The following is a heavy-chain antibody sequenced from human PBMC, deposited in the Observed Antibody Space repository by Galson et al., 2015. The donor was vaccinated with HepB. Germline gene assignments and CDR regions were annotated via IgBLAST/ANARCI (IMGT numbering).Heavy chain of an antibody. CDR2: IYSSGSA. J-gene: IGHJ4*02. V-gene: IGHV4-4*07. CDR3: TRGASEN. CDR1: GGSIRSYY. Sequence: SETLSLTCTVSGGSIRSYYWSWIRQNAGKGLEWIGRIYSSGSASYNVSLESRVTMSVDTSKNQISLNLNSVTAADSAVYYCTRGASENWGQGALVTVSS.